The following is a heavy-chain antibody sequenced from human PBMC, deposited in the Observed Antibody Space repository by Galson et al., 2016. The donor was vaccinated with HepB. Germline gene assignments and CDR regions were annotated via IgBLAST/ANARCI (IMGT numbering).Heavy chain of an antibody. Sequence: SLRLSCAASGFTFSSYVMHWVRQAPGKGLEWVAVISHDGSNKYYADSVKGRFTISRDNSKNTLYLQMNSMRAEDTAVYYCARDPGGYCSSTSCYGKDAFDIWGQGTMVTVSS. V-gene: IGHV3-30*04. CDR2: ISHDGSNK. J-gene: IGHJ3*02. CDR3: ARDPGGYCSSTSCYGKDAFDI. CDR1: GFTFSSYV. D-gene: IGHD2-2*01.